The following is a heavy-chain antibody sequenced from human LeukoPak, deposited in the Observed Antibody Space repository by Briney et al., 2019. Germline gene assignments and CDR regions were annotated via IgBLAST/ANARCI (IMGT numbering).Heavy chain of an antibody. CDR2: IYSGGST. J-gene: IGHJ1*01. D-gene: IGHD3-16*01. Sequence: GGSLRLSCAASGFTVSSNYMSWVRQAPGKGLEWVSVIYSGGSTYYADSVKGRFTISRDNSKNTQSLQMNSLRAEDTAMYYCAKDDDWGRYKHWGQGTLVTVSS. CDR3: AKDDDWGRYKH. CDR1: GFTVSSNY. V-gene: IGHV3-53*01.